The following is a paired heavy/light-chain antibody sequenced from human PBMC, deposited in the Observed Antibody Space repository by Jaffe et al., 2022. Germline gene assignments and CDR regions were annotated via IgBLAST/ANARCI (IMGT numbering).Heavy chain of an antibody. CDR3: AIAVDSSTWFIFDY. J-gene: IGHJ4*02. CDR1: GFTFSSYA. V-gene: IGHV3-23*01. CDR2: ISGSGSNT. Sequence: EVQLLESGGGLVQPGGSLRLSCAASGFTFSSYAMSWVRQAPGRGLEWVSGISGSGSNTYYADSVKGRFTISRDSSKNTLYLQMNSLRVEDTAVYYCAIAVDSSTWFIFDYWGQGTLVTVSS. D-gene: IGHD6-13*01.
Light chain of an antibody. Sequence: EIVLTQSPGTLSLSPGERATLSCRASQSVSSSYLAWYQQKPGQAPRLLIYGTSSRATGIPDRFSGSGSGTDFTLTISRLEPEDFAVYYCQQYGSSPLTFGQGTRLEIK. V-gene: IGKV3-20*01. CDR2: GTS. CDR3: QQYGSSPLT. CDR1: QSVSSSY. J-gene: IGKJ5*01.